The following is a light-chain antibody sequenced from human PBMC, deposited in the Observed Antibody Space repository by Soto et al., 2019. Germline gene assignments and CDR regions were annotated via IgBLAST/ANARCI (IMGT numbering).Light chain of an antibody. J-gene: IGLJ3*02. CDR3: CSYAGSYTLV. Sequence: QSALTQPRSVSGSPGQSVTISCTGTSSDVGGYNYVSWFQQHPDKAPKLMIYDVIKRPSGVPDRFSGSKSGNTASLTISGLQAEDEADYYCCSYAGSYTLVFGGGTKLTVL. CDR1: SSDVGGYNY. V-gene: IGLV2-11*01. CDR2: DVI.